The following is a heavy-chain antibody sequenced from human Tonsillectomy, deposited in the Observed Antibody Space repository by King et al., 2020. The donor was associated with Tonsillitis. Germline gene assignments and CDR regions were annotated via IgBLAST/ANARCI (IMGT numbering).Heavy chain of an antibody. D-gene: IGHD5-24*01. Sequence: QLVQSGAEVKKPGASVKVSCKASGYTFTSYGISWVRQAPGQGLEWMGWISAYNGNTNYAQKLQGKVTMTTDTSTSTAYMELRSLRSDDTAVYYCARDARRDGYTPSLYWGQGTLVTVSS. J-gene: IGHJ4*02. V-gene: IGHV1-18*01. CDR2: ISAYNGNT. CDR1: GYTFTSYG. CDR3: ARDARRDGYTPSLY.